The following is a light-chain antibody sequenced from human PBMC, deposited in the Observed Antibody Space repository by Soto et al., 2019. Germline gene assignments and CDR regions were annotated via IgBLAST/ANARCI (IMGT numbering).Light chain of an antibody. CDR1: QSVTYN. Sequence: EVVMTQSPATLSVSPGERATLSCRASQSVTYNLAWYQQKPGQAPRLLIYAASTRATGIPARFSGRGSGTEFTLSISSLQPDDFATYYCQHYNSYSEAFGQGTKVDIK. V-gene: IGKV3-15*01. CDR2: AAS. J-gene: IGKJ1*01. CDR3: QHYNSYSEA.